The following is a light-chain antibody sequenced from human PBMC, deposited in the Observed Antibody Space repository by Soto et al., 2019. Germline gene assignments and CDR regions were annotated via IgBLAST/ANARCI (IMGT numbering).Light chain of an antibody. CDR1: QSVSSSF. Sequence: EIVLTQSPGTLSLSPGERATLSCRASQSVSSSFLAWYQQKPGQAPRLLIYGASNRATGIPDRFSGSGSGTDFTLTISRREPEDFAVYYCQQYVTSPWAFVQGTKVAIE. CDR3: QQYVTSPWA. CDR2: GAS. V-gene: IGKV3-20*01. J-gene: IGKJ1*01.